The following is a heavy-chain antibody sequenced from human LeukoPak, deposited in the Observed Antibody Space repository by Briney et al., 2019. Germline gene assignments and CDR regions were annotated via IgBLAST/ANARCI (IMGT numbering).Heavy chain of an antibody. D-gene: IGHD3-22*01. Sequence: ASVKVSCKASGYTFTSYGISWVRQAPGQGLEWMGWISAYNGNTNYAQKLQGRVTMTTDTSTSTAYMELRSLRSDDTAVYYCARVCYDSSGPGEDAFDIWGQGTMVTVSS. CDR3: ARVCYDSSGPGEDAFDI. J-gene: IGHJ3*02. CDR1: GYTFTSYG. V-gene: IGHV1-18*01. CDR2: ISAYNGNT.